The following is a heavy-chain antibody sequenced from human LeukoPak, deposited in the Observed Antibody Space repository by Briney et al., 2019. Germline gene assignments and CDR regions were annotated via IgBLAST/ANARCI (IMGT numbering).Heavy chain of an antibody. CDR2: VYPGDSDA. CDR1: GYSFTSYW. Sequence: GESLQISCKGSGYSFTSYWIAWVRQMPGKGLEWMGIVYPGDSDARYSPSFQGQVTFSADKSISTAYLQWSSLKASDTAIYYCARPHYDPTSYYPYYFDYWGQGTLVTVSS. CDR3: ARPHYDPTSYYPYYFDY. D-gene: IGHD3-22*01. J-gene: IGHJ4*02. V-gene: IGHV5-51*01.